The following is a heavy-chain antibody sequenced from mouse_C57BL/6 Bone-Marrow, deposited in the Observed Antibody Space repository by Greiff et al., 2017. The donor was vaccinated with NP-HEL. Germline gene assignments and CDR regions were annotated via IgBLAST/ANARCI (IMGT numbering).Heavy chain of an antibody. J-gene: IGHJ3*01. Sequence: EVKLMESGPGLVKPSQSLSLTCSVTGYSITSGYYWNWIRQFPGNKLEWMGYISYDGSNNYNPSLKNRISITRDTSKNQFFLKLNSVTTEDTATYYCARGITTGGGFAYWGQGTLVTVSA. CDR2: ISYDGSN. CDR1: GYSITSGYY. D-gene: IGHD1-1*01. V-gene: IGHV3-6*01. CDR3: ARGITTGGGFAY.